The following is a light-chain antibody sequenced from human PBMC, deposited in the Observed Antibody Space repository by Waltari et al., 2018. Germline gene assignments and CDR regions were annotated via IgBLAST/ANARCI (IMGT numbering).Light chain of an antibody. Sequence: DIQMTQSPSTLSASVGDRVTTTCRSSQSISNWLAWYQQKPGKAPKLLTYKASTLDSGVPSRFSGSESGTEFALSISSLQPDDFATSYCQQYNSYSLLTFGGGTKVEIK. J-gene: IGKJ4*01. V-gene: IGKV1-5*03. CDR2: KAS. CDR1: QSISNW. CDR3: QQYNSYSLLT.